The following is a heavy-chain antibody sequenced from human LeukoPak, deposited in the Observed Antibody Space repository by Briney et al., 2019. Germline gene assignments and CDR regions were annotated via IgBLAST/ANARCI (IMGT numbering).Heavy chain of an antibody. V-gene: IGHV3-9*01. CDR3: AKDIRTYGDYSAFDI. D-gene: IGHD4-17*01. CDR2: ISWNSGSI. J-gene: IGHJ3*02. CDR1: GFTFDDYA. Sequence: PGGSLRLSCAASGFTFDDYAMHWVRQAPGRGLEWVSGISWNSGSIGYADSVKGRFTVSRDNAKNSLYLQMNSLRAEDTALYYCAKDIRTYGDYSAFDIWGQGTMVTVSS.